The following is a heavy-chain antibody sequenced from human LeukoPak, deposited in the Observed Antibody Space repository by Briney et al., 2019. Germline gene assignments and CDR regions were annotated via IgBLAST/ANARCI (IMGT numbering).Heavy chain of an antibody. J-gene: IGHJ4*02. CDR2: ISSSSYI. V-gene: IGHV3-21*01. Sequence: GGSLRLSCAASGYTFSSYSMNWVRQAPGKGLEWVSSISSSSYIYYSDSVKGRFTISRDNAKNSLYLKMNSLRAEDTAVYYCARGTIDDYGVPEGYWGQGTLVAVSS. CDR1: GYTFSSYS. D-gene: IGHD4-17*01. CDR3: ARGTIDDYGVPEGY.